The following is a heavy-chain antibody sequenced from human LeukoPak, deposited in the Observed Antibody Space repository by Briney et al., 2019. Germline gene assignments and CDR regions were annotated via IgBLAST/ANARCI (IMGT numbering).Heavy chain of an antibody. V-gene: IGHV4-38-2*02. D-gene: IGHD2-8*01. CDR3: ARCTDGECWRGFDN. CDR2: IYHSGST. Sequence: PSETLSLTCTVSGYSISSGYYWGWIRQPPGKGLEWIGTIYHSGSTYYNPSLKSRVTMSVDTSKNQFSLKLSSVTAADTAVFYCARCTDGECWRGFDNWGQGTLVTVSS. CDR1: GYSISSGYY. J-gene: IGHJ4*02.